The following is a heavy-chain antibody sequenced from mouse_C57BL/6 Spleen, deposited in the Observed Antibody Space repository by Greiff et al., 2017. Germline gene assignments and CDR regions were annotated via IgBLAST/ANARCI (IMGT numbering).Heavy chain of an antibody. V-gene: IGHV1-15*01. CDR1: GYTFTDYE. D-gene: IGHD1-1*01. CDR2: IDPETGGT. J-gene: IGHJ2*01. CDR3: TRPHGSSHYFDD. Sequence: VQLQQSGAELVRPGASVTLSCKASGYTFTDYEMHWVKQTPVHGLEWIGAIDPETGGTAYNQKFKGKAILTADKSSSTAYMELRSLTSEDSAVYYCTRPHGSSHYFDDWGQGTTLTVSS.